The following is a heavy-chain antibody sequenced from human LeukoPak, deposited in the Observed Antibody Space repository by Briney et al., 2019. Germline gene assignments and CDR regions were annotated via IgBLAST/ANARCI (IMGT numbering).Heavy chain of an antibody. D-gene: IGHD1-26*01. J-gene: IGHJ4*02. CDR1: GGSISSSSYY. CDR3: AREINSMGDSGSYLLDY. Sequence: PSETLSLTCTVSGGSISSSSYYWGWIRQPPGKGLEWIGSIYYSGSTYYNPSLKSRVTISVDTSKNQFSLKLSSVTAADTAVYYCAREINSMGDSGSYLLDYWGQGTLVTVSS. V-gene: IGHV4-39*07. CDR2: IYYSGST.